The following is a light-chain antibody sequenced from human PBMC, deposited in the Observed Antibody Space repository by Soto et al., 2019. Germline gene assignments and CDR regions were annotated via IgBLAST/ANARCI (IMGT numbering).Light chain of an antibody. CDR1: RSNIGSNS. J-gene: IGLJ2*01. Sequence: QSVLTQPPSASGTPGQRVTISCSGSRSNIGSNSVYWYQQFPGTAPKLLIYKNNQRPSGVPDRFSGSKSGTSASLAISGLRSEDEADYYCAAWDDSLSGRVFGGGPKLTVL. V-gene: IGLV1-47*01. CDR2: KNN. CDR3: AAWDDSLSGRV.